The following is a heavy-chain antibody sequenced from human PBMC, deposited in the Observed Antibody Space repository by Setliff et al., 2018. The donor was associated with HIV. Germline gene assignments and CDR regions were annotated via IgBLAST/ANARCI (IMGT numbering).Heavy chain of an antibody. CDR3: ARVDTMLPFFGL. D-gene: IGHD3-10*02. V-gene: IGHV4-38-2*01. J-gene: IGHJ4*02. CDR1: GYSVTSDYY. CDR2: VYYSGST. Sequence: KSSETLSLTCVVSGYSVTSDYYWGWIRQSPGKGLEWIGSVYYSGSTYHNPSLKSRITISIDTSKDHFSLHLTSVTAADTAIYYCARVDTMLPFFGLWGQGTLVTVSS.